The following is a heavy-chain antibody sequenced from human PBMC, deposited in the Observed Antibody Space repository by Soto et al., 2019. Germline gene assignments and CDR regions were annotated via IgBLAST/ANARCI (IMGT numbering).Heavy chain of an antibody. V-gene: IGHV6-1*01. CDR2: TYYRSRWYN. CDR3: AKDQGMATIGGSFDY. Sequence: SETLSLTCAISGDSVSGNSAAWNWIRQSPSRGLEWLGRTYYRSRWYNDYAVSVKSRITVTPDTSKNQFSLHLNSLRAEDTAFYYCAKDQGMATIGGSFDYWGLGTLVTVSS. CDR1: GDSVSGNSAA. J-gene: IGHJ4*02. D-gene: IGHD3-16*01.